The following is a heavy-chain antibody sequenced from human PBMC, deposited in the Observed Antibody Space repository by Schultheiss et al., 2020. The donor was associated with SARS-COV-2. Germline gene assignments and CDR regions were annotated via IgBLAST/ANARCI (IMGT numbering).Heavy chain of an antibody. CDR1: GYSISSGYY. D-gene: IGHD4-17*01. CDR2: IYHSGST. J-gene: IGHJ6*02. V-gene: IGHV4-38-2*02. Sequence: SETLSLTCTVSGYSISSGYYWGWIRQPPGKGLEWIGSIYHSGSTYYNPSLKSRVTISVDTSKNQFSLKLSSVTAADTAVYYCARSIPVTLWDYYYYYGMDVWGQGTTVTVSS. CDR3: ARSIPVTLWDYYYYYGMDV.